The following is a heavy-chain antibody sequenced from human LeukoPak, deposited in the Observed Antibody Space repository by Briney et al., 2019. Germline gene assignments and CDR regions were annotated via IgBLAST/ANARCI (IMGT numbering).Heavy chain of an antibody. J-gene: IGHJ4*02. D-gene: IGHD6-19*01. CDR2: VYYSGST. Sequence: SETLSLTCSVSGGSISSNYWSWIRQPPGKGLEWIGYVYYSGSTSYNPSLKSRVTISLDTSINQSSLELNSVTAADTAVYYCTRGSGWYYYWGQGTLVTVSS. CDR1: GGSISSNY. V-gene: IGHV4-59*01. CDR3: TRGSGWYYY.